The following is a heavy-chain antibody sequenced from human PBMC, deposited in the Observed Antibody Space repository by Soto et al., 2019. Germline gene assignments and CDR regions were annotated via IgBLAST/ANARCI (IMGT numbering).Heavy chain of an antibody. CDR1: GYTFTSYD. Sequence: ASVKVSCKASGYTFTSYDINWVRQATGQGLEWMGWMNPNSGNTGYAQKFQGRVTMTRNTSISTAYMELSSLRSEDTAVYYCARVGCSSTSCLENWFDPWGQGTLVTVSS. CDR3: ARVGCSSTSCLENWFDP. D-gene: IGHD2-2*01. V-gene: IGHV1-8*01. CDR2: MNPNSGNT. J-gene: IGHJ5*02.